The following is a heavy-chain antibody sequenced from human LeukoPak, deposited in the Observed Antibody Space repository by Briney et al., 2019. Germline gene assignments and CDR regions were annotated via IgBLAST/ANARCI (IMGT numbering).Heavy chain of an antibody. CDR1: GFTFSSYG. J-gene: IGHJ4*02. Sequence: GGSLRLSCAASGFTFSSYGMHWVRQAPGEGLEWVAVIWYDGSNKYYADSVKGRFTISRDNSKNTLYLQMNSLRAEDTAVYYCAKDLDTPPTVTTLTFDYWGQGTLVTVSS. CDR3: AKDLDTPPTVTTLTFDY. D-gene: IGHD4-17*01. V-gene: IGHV3-33*06. CDR2: IWYDGSNK.